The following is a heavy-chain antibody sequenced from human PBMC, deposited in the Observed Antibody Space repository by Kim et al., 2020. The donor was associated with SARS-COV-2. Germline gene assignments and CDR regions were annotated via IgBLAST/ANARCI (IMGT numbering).Heavy chain of an antibody. CDR2: INHSGST. V-gene: IGHV4-34*01. D-gene: IGHD2-2*01. CDR1: GGSFSGYY. Sequence: SETLSLTCAVYGGSFSGYYWSWIRQPPGKGLEWIGEINHSGSTNYNPSLKSRVTISVDTSKNQFSLKLSSVTAADTAVYYCARGGDIVVVPAASNSSFPHWFDPWGQGTLVTVSS. J-gene: IGHJ5*02. CDR3: ARGGDIVVVPAASNSSFPHWFDP.